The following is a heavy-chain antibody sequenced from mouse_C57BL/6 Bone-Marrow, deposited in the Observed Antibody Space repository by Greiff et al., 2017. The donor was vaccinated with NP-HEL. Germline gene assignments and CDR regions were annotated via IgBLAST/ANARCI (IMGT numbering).Heavy chain of an antibody. D-gene: IGHD1-1*01. CDR3: TTSLYYGSSDAMDY. J-gene: IGHJ4*01. CDR1: GFNIKDYY. V-gene: IGHV14-1*01. Sequence: VQLKESGAELVRPGASVKLSCTASGFNIKDYYMHWVKQRPEQGLEWIGRIDPEDGDPENDPKFQGKATMTADTSSNTAYLQLSSLTSEDTAVYYCTTSLYYGSSDAMDYWGQGTSVTVSS. CDR2: IDPEDGDP.